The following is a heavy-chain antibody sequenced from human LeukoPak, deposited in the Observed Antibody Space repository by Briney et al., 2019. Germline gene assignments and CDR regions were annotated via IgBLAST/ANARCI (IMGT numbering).Heavy chain of an antibody. J-gene: IGHJ4*02. CDR2: IIPIFGTA. CDR3: ARGAFLEWIIDY. V-gene: IGHV1-69*13. CDR1: GGTFSSYA. D-gene: IGHD3-3*01. Sequence: GASVKVSCKASGGTFSSYAISWVRQAPGQGLEWMGGIIPIFGTANYAQKFQGRVTITADESTSTACMELSSLRSEDTAVYYCARGAFLEWIIDYWGQGTLVTVSS.